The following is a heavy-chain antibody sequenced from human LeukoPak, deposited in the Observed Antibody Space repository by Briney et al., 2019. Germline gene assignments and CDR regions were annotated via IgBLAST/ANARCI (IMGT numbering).Heavy chain of an antibody. Sequence: GGSLRLSCAASGFTFSTYGMHWVRQAPGKGLEWVAVISYDGSNKYYADSVKGRFTISRDNSKNTLYLQMNSLRAEDTAVYYCARDNSVRDEAWWFNPWGQGTLVTVSS. CDR2: ISYDGSNK. J-gene: IGHJ5*02. D-gene: IGHD5-24*01. V-gene: IGHV3-30*03. CDR3: ARDNSVRDEAWWFNP. CDR1: GFTFSTYG.